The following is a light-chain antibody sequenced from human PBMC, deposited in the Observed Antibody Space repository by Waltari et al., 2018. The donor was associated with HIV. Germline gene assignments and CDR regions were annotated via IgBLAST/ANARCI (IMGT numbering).Light chain of an antibody. CDR2: WAS. CDR3: QQYYSTPWT. CDR1: QSVLSRYKNKEY. Sequence: DIVMTQSPDSLAVSLGERATINCKSSQSVLSRYKNKEYLGWYQQKTGQPPKRLIYWASSRVSGVPDRFSGSGSGTEFTLTISRLQAEDVAVYYCQQYYSTPWTFGQGTRVEIK. J-gene: IGKJ1*01. V-gene: IGKV4-1*01.